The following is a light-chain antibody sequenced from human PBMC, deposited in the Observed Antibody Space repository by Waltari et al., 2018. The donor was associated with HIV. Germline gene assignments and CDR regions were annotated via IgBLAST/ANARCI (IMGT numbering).Light chain of an antibody. J-gene: IGLJ2*01. CDR2: NNN. V-gene: IGLV1-44*01. CDR1: SSNIGSNP. Sequence: QSVLTQPPSASGTPGQRVTFSCSGSSSNIGSNPVDWYQKLPGTAPRPLIYNNNRRPSGFPDLFSGSKSGTSASLAISGLQSEDEADYYCAAVDDSLNGHVLFGGGTKLTVL. CDR3: AAVDDSLNGHVL.